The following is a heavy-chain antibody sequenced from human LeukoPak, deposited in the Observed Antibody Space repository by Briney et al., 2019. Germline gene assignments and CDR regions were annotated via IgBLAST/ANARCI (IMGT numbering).Heavy chain of an antibody. CDR1: GFTFSSYG. J-gene: IGHJ4*02. D-gene: IGHD3-10*01. Sequence: GGTLRLSCAASGFTFSSYGMSWVRQAPGKGLEWVSAISGSGGSTYYADSVKGRFTISRDNSKNTLYLQMNSLRAEDTAVYYCAKDREDERVVWFGQSYDYWGQGTLVTVSS. CDR2: ISGSGGST. CDR3: AKDREDERVVWFGQSYDY. V-gene: IGHV3-23*01.